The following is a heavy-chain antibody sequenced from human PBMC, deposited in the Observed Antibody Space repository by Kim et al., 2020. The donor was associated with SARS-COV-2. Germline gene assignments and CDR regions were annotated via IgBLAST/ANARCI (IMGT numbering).Heavy chain of an antibody. CDR1: GFTFSSYW. CDR3: ARGGGILWWQWGMDV. CDR2: INSDGSST. V-gene: IGHV3-74*01. J-gene: IGHJ6*02. D-gene: IGHD2-21*01. Sequence: GGSLRLSCAASGFTFSSYWMHWVRQAPGKGLVWVSRINSDGSSTSYADSVKGRFTISRDNAKNTLYLQMNSLRAEDTAVYYCARGGGILWWQWGMDVWGQGTKVTVSS.